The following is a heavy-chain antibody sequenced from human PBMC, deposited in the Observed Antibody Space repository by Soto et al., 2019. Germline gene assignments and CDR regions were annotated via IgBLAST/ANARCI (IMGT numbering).Heavy chain of an antibody. CDR1: GFTFSSYA. CDR2: ISYDGSNK. V-gene: IGHV3-30-3*01. Sequence: QVQLVESGGGVVQPGRSLRLSCAASGFTFSSYAMHWVRQAPGKGLEWVAVISYDGSNKYYADSVKGRFTISRDNSKNTLYLQMISLRAEDTAVYYCARDPGYGMDVWGQGTTVTVSS. J-gene: IGHJ6*02. D-gene: IGHD3-10*01. CDR3: ARDPGYGMDV.